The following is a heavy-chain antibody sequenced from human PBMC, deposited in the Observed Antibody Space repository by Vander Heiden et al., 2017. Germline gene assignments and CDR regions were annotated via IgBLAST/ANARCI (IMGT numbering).Heavy chain of an antibody. V-gene: IGHV3-23*01. J-gene: IGHJ4*02. CDR3: ARGSLQSWYPPGRGAGYFDY. Sequence: EAQLLEDRGGLVRPGRSLRLAGAASGLTFSTYALSWVRQAPGKGLEWVSAIGSSCEKTYYADSVKGRVTISRDNSENTLYLHMSSLRAEYTALYYCARGSLQSWYPPGRGAGYFDYWGQGNLVTVSS. D-gene: IGHD6-13*01. CDR1: GLTFSTYA. CDR2: IGSSCEKT.